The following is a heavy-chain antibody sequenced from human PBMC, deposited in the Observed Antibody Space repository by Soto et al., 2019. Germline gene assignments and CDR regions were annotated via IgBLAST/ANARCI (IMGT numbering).Heavy chain of an antibody. Sequence: PGGSLRLSCTASGFTFGDYAMSWVRQAPGKGLEWVGFIRSKAYGGTTEYAASVKGRFTISRDDSKSIAYLQMNSLKTDDTAVYYCIRDHLFRLRPPDAFDIWGQGTMVTVSS. CDR2: IRSKAYGGTT. CDR3: IRDHLFRLRPPDAFDI. CDR1: GFTFGDYA. J-gene: IGHJ3*02. V-gene: IGHV3-49*04. D-gene: IGHD3-16*01.